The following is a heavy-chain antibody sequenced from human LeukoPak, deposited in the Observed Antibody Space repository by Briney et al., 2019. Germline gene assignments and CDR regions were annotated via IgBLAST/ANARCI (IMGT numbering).Heavy chain of an antibody. CDR1: GGSFSGYY. D-gene: IGHD2-21*02. Sequence: SETLSLTCAVYGGSFSGYYWSWIRQPPGKGLEWIGEINHSGSTDYNPSLKSRVTISVDTSKNQFSLKLSSVTAADTAVYYCARGGVTFDYWGQGTLVTVSS. J-gene: IGHJ4*02. CDR3: ARGGVTFDY. V-gene: IGHV4-34*01. CDR2: INHSGST.